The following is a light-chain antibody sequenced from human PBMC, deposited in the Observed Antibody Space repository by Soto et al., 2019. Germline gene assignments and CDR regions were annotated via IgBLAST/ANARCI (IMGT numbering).Light chain of an antibody. CDR3: QQYSAWLLWT. Sequence: IVMTQSPATLSISHGERATLSCRASQSVGTDLAWYQQRPGQTPRLLIYDASTRATGIPARFSGSGSRTEFTLTTSSLQSEDSAVYYCQQYSAWLLWTFGQGIKVEVK. CDR2: DAS. V-gene: IGKV3-15*01. J-gene: IGKJ1*01. CDR1: QSVGTD.